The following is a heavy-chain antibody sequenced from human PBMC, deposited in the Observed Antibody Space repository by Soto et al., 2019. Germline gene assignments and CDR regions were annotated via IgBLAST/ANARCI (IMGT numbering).Heavy chain of an antibody. Sequence: SETLSLSCTVSGGSISSSTSYWGWIRQPPGKGLEWMGSINYSGSTYYSPSLKSRVTISADTSKNQFSLKLSSVTTADTSVYYCARPVNYYYYYMDVWGKGTMVTVSS. J-gene: IGHJ6*03. V-gene: IGHV4-39*01. CDR3: ARPVNYYYYYMDV. CDR1: GGSISSSTSY. CDR2: INYSGST.